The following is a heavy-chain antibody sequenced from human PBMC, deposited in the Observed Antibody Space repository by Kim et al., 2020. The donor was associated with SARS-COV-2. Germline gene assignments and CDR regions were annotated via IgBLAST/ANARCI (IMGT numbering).Heavy chain of an antibody. CDR3: AKDRQLDR. J-gene: IGHJ5*02. CDR1: GFTFSSSA. D-gene: IGHD2-2*01. Sequence: GGSLRLSCAASGFTFSSSAMTWVRQAPGKGLEWLSAIGGGDESRSTSYADSVKGRFTISRDNSKNTLFLQMNSLRADDTAVYYCAKDRQLDRWGQGTLVTVSS. V-gene: IGHV3-23*01. CDR2: IGGGDESRST.